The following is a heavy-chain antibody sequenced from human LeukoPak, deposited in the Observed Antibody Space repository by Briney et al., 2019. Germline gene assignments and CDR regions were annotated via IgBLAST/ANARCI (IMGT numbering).Heavy chain of an antibody. V-gene: IGHV3-30*18. Sequence: GGSLRLSCAASGFTFSTYGMHWVRQAPGKGLEWVAVISYDGSYQNYAESVKGRFTISRDNSDNTLFLQMSSLRPEDTAMYSCAKDVGGGYTACYLDNWGQGTLVAVSS. D-gene: IGHD5-12*01. CDR1: GFTFSTYG. J-gene: IGHJ4*02. CDR2: ISYDGSYQ. CDR3: AKDVGGGYTACYLDN.